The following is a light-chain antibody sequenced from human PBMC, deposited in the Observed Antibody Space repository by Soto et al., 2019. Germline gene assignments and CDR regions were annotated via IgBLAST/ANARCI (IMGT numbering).Light chain of an antibody. Sequence: DIQVTQSPSTLSASVGDRVTITCRASQSISTWLAWYQQKPGKAPNLLIYEGSTLESGVPSRFSGSASGTEFALTISSLQPDDFATYYCQQYDSLWTFGTQNDCLWTFGQGTKLEI. CDR1: QSISTW. J-gene: IGKJ1*01. CDR2: EGS. V-gene: IGKV1-5*03. CDR3: QQYDSLWTFGTQNDCLWT.